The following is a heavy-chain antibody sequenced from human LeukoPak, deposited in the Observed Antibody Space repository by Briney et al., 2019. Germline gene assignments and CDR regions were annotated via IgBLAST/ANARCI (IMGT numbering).Heavy chain of an antibody. CDR2: ISRSSNSI. V-gene: IGHV3-48*03. J-gene: IGHJ4*02. CDR3: ARDSLGRPPDFDY. Sequence: QPGGSLRLSCAASGFTFNNYEMNWVRQAPGKGLEWVSHISRSSNSIYYADSVKGRFTISRDNAKNSLYLQMNSLRAEDTAVYYCARDSLGRPPDFDYWGQGTLVTVSS. D-gene: IGHD6-6*01. CDR1: GFTFNNYE.